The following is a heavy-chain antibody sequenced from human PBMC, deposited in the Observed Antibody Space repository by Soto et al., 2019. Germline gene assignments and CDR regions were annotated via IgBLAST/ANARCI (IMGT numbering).Heavy chain of an antibody. Sequence: GGSLRLSCAASGFTFDDYAMHWVRQAPGKGLEWVSGISWNSGSIGYADSVKGRFTISRDNAKNSLYLQMNSLRAEDTALYYCAKEGLRYPRSYYYGMDVWGQGTTVTVSS. V-gene: IGHV3-9*01. CDR1: GFTFDDYA. D-gene: IGHD5-12*01. CDR3: AKEGLRYPRSYYYGMDV. CDR2: ISWNSGSI. J-gene: IGHJ6*02.